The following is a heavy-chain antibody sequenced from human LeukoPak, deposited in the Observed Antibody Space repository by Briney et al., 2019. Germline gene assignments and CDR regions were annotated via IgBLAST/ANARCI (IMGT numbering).Heavy chain of an antibody. CDR3: AKDQNPDSGWSFDY. J-gene: IGHJ4*02. CDR2: ILHSEGRT. V-gene: IGHV3-23*01. CDR1: GLSLSTYS. Sequence: GGSLRLSCAASGLSLSTYSTNWVRQAPGKGFEWVSGILHSEGRTYYADSVKGRFTVSRENSKNTLYLQMNSLRVEDTAVYYCAKDQNPDSGWSFDYWGQGTLVTVSS. D-gene: IGHD6-19*01.